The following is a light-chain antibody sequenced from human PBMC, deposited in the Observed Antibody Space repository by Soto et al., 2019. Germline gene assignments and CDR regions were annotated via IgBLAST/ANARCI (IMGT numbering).Light chain of an antibody. J-gene: IGKJ2*01. CDR1: QSISSW. CDR3: QQYDSLPS. CDR2: DAS. Sequence: DIQMTQSPSTLSASVGDRVTITCRASQSISSWLAWYQQKPGKAPKLLIYDASSLESGVPSRFSGSGSGTEFTLTISSLHPEDIATYYCQQYDSLPSFGQGTNLEIK. V-gene: IGKV1-5*01.